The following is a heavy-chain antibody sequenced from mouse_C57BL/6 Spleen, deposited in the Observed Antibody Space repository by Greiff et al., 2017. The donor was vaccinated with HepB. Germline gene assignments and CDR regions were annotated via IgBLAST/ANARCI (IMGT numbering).Heavy chain of an antibody. V-gene: IGHV1-15*01. D-gene: IGHD2-1*01. CDR3: TRRRGNLYAMDY. CDR1: GYTFTDYE. CDR2: IDPETGGT. J-gene: IGHJ4*01. Sequence: QVQLQQSGAELVRPGASVTLSCKASGYTFTDYEMHWVKQTPVHGLEWIGAIDPETGGTAYNQKFKGKAILTADKSSSTAYMERRSLTSEDSAVYYCTRRRGNLYAMDYWGQGTSVTVSS.